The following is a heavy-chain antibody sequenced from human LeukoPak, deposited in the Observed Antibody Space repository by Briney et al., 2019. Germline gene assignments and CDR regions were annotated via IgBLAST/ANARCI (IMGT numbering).Heavy chain of an antibody. J-gene: IGHJ4*02. CDR1: GRSVSTYS. CDR2: TYYSGST. D-gene: IGHD3-22*01. V-gene: IGHV4-59*02. Sequence: KPSETLSLTCTDSGRSVSTYSWSWIRKPPGKGLEWIGYTYYSGSTNYNPSLKSRVTISVDTSKNQFSLRLSSVTAADTAVYYCARDPYYYDSSGYPVGYFDPWGQGTLVTVPS. CDR3: ARDPYYYDSSGYPVGYFDP.